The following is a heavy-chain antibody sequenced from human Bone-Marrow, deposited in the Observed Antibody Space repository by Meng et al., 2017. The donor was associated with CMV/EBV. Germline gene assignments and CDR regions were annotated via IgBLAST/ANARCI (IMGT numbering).Heavy chain of an antibody. J-gene: IGHJ4*02. D-gene: IGHD3-10*01. CDR3: ARGGVITMVRGVISPSYYFDY. CDR1: SYS. V-gene: IGHV3-21*01. CDR2: ISSSSSYI. Sequence: SYSMNCVRQAPGKGLEWVSSISSSSSYIYYADSVKGRFTISRDNAKNSLYLQMNSLRAEDTAVYYCARGGVITMVRGVISPSYYFDYWGQGTLVTVSS.